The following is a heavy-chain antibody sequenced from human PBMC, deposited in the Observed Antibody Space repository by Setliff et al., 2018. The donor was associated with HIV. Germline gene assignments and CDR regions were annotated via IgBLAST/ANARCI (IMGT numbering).Heavy chain of an antibody. CDR3: ARTGRSSTWWGLHYYYYMDV. D-gene: IGHD2-21*02. Sequence: PGGSLRLSCAASGFTFSSYSMNWVRQAPGKGLEWISYISSSNKTIHYADSVKGRFTISRDNGKNLLYLQMNSLRAEDTAVYFCARTGRSSTWWGLHYYYYMDVWGKGTTVTVSS. CDR1: GFTFSSYS. V-gene: IGHV3-48*01. J-gene: IGHJ6*03. CDR2: ISSSNKTI.